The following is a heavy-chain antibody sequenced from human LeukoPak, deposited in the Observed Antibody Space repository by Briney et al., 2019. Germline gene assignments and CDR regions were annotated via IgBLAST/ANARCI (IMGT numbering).Heavy chain of an antibody. CDR2: ISGRTGGT. CDR3: AKCGNSGCHLIDY. J-gene: IGHJ4*02. V-gene: IGHV3-23*01. Sequence: GGSLRLSCAASGFTFNTNAMSWVRQAPGKGLEWVSTISGRTGGTYYADSVKGRFTISRDNSKSTLYLQMDSLRAEDTAVYYCAKCGNSGCHLIDYWGQGTLVTVSS. D-gene: IGHD5-12*01. CDR1: GFTFNTNA.